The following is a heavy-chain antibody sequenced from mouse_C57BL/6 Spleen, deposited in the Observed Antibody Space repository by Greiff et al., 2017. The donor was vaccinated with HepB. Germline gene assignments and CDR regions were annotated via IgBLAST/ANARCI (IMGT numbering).Heavy chain of an antibody. CDR2: IYPSDSET. V-gene: IGHV1-61*01. D-gene: IGHD2-3*01. CDR3: ARSIYDGPFAY. J-gene: IGHJ3*01. CDR1: GYTFTSYW. Sequence: QVQLQQSGAELVRPGSSVKLSCKASGYTFTSYWMDWVKQRPGQGLEWIGNIYPSDSETHYNQKFKDKATLTVDKSSSTAYMQLSSLTSEDSAVYYCARSIYDGPFAYWGQGTLVTVSA.